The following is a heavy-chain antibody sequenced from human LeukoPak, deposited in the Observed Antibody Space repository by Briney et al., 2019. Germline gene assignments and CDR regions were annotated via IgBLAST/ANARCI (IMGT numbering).Heavy chain of an antibody. CDR3: ARRFQEAAFDWFDP. Sequence: SETLSLTRTVSGGSISSSSYYWGWIRQPPGKGLEWIGSIYYSGSTYYNPSLKSRVTISVDTSKNQFSLKLSSVTAADTAVYYCARRFQEAAFDWFDPWGQGPWSPSPQ. J-gene: IGHJ5*02. CDR2: IYYSGST. V-gene: IGHV4-39*01. CDR1: GGSISSSSYY. D-gene: IGHD6-13*01.